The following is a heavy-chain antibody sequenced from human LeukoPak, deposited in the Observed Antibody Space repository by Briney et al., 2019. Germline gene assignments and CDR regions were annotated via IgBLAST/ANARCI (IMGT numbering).Heavy chain of an antibody. J-gene: IGHJ4*02. V-gene: IGHV4-59*08. CDR3: AKVSDRDSSGYYWGFEY. D-gene: IGHD3-22*01. CDR1: GGSISGYY. Sequence: SETLSLTCTVSGGSISGYYWSWIRQPPGKGLECIGYIYYSGSTNYNPSLKSRVTISVDTSRKQLSLKLTSVTAADTAVYYCAKVSDRDSSGYYWGFEYWGQGTLVTVSS. CDR2: IYYSGST.